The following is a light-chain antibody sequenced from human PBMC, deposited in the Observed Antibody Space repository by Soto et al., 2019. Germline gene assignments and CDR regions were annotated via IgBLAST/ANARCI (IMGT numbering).Light chain of an antibody. CDR3: QQYNNWPPRT. V-gene: IGKV3-15*01. Sequence: EIVMTQSPATLSVSPGERATLSCRASQSFIINLAWYQQKPGQAPRLLIYGASTRAAGVPARFSGSGSGTEFTLTISSLQSEDFAIYYCQQYNNWPPRTFGQGTKVDNK. CDR2: GAS. J-gene: IGKJ1*01. CDR1: QSFIIN.